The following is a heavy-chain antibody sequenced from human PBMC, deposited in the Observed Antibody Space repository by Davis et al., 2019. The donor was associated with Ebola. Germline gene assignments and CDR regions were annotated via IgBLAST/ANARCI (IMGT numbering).Heavy chain of an antibody. CDR3: ASSGQLLRNWYFDL. J-gene: IGHJ2*01. D-gene: IGHD2-15*01. CDR2: ISSSGSTI. CDR1: GFTFSDYY. V-gene: IGHV3-11*01. Sequence: GESLKISCAASGFTFSDYYMSWIRQAPGKGLEWVSYISSSGSTIYYADSVKGRFTISRDNAKNSLYLQMNSLRAEDTAVYYCASSGQLLRNWYFDLWGRGTPVTVSS.